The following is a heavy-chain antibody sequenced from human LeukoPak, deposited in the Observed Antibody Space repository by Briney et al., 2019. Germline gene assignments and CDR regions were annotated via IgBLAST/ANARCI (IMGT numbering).Heavy chain of an antibody. Sequence: ASVKVSCKASGYTFTGYYMHWVRQAPGQGLEWMGWISAYNGNTNYAQKLQGRVTMTTDTSTSTAYMELRSLRSDDTAVYYCARRRGYSSSWYIRAFDIWGQGTMVTVSS. D-gene: IGHD6-13*01. CDR3: ARRRGYSSSWYIRAFDI. J-gene: IGHJ3*02. CDR2: ISAYNGNT. V-gene: IGHV1-18*04. CDR1: GYTFTGYY.